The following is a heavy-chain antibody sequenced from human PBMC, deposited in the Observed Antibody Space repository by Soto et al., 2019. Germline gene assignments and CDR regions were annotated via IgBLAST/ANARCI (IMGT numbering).Heavy chain of an antibody. CDR1: GFTFSSFA. V-gene: IGHV3-30-3*01. J-gene: IGHJ4*02. CDR3: ARGPSSLTRFDY. CDR2: ISYDGSNK. Sequence: QVQLVESGGGVVQPGRSLRLSCAASGFTFSSFAMHWVRQAPGKGLEWVAGISYDGSNKYYADSVKGRFTISRDNSKNTLYLQMNSLTAEETAVSYCARGPSSLTRFDYWGQGTLVTVSS. D-gene: IGHD2-2*01.